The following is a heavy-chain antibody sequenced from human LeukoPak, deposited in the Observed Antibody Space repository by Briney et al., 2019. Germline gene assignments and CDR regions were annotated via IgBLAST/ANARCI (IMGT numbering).Heavy chain of an antibody. J-gene: IGHJ2*01. V-gene: IGHV4-39*01. CDR2: IYYSGST. D-gene: IGHD6-19*01. CDR1: GVSISSSSYY. CDR3: ARGSSGWNDWYFDL. Sequence: SETLSLTCTVSGVSISSSSYYWGWIRQPPGKGLEWIGSIYYSGSTYYNPSLKSRVIISVDTSKNQFSLKLSSVTAADTAVYYCARGSSGWNDWYFDLWGRGTLVTVSS.